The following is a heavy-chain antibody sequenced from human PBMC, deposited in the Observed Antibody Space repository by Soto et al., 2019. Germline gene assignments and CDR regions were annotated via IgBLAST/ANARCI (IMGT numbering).Heavy chain of an antibody. CDR1: GFTFSDYY. V-gene: IGHV3-11*01. J-gene: IGHJ4*02. CDR2: ISSSGSTI. CDR3: SWDYSCDGTFDY. D-gene: IGHD6-25*01. Sequence: GGSLRLSCAASGFTFSDYYMSWIRQAPGKGLEWVSYISSSGSTIYYADSVKGRFTISRDKAKNSLYLQMNSLRAEDTAVYYGSWDYSCDGTFDYWGQGILVTVSS.